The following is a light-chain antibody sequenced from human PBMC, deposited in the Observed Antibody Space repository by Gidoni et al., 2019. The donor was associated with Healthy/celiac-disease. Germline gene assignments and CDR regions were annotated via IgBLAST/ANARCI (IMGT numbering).Light chain of an antibody. CDR1: QSISSW. J-gene: IGKJ1*01. Sequence: IQMTPSPSTLSASVGDRVTISCRASQSISSWLAWYQQKPGKAPKLLIYKASSLESGVPSRFSGSGSGTEFTLTISSLQPDDFATYYCQQYNSYSGTFGRXTKVEIK. CDR2: KAS. CDR3: QQYNSYSGT. V-gene: IGKV1-5*03.